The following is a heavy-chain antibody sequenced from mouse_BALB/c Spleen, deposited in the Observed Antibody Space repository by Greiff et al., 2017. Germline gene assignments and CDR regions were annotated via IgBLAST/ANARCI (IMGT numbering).Heavy chain of an antibody. CDR2: INPSNGRT. CDR1: GYTFTSYW. Sequence: VQLQQSGAELVKPGASVKLSCKASGYTFTSYWMHWVKQRPGQGLEWIGEINPSNGRTNYNEKFKSKATLTVDKSSSTAYMQLSSLTSEDSAVYYCARGATMITTGYFDYWGQGTTLTVSS. CDR3: ARGATMITTGYFDY. D-gene: IGHD2-4*01. J-gene: IGHJ2*01. V-gene: IGHV1S81*02.